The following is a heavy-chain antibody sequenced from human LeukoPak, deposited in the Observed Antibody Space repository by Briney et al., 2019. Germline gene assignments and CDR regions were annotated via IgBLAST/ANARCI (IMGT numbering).Heavy chain of an antibody. V-gene: IGHV1-2*02. Sequence: ASVKVSCKASGYNFVGYYLHWVRQAPGQGLEWMAWIDPYTGNTHYAQKFQGRITVTRDTSLSTTYMELNWLTSDDTVLYYCAREYSASEHWGQGTLVTVSS. CDR3: AREYSASEH. CDR2: IDPYTGNT. CDR1: GYNFVGYY. J-gene: IGHJ1*01. D-gene: IGHD5-12*01.